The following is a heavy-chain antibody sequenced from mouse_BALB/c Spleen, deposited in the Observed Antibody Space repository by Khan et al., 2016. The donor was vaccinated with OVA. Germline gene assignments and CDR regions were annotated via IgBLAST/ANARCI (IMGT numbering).Heavy chain of an antibody. CDR1: GFTFSSYS. Sequence: VQLVESGGDLVKPRGSLKLSCAASGFTFSSYSMSWVRQTPDKRLEWVATISSGGDYTYYPDSVKGRFTISRDNAKNTLYLQMSSLKSEDTAMYYCASHLTGSFDYWGQGTLVTVSA. CDR3: ASHLTGSFDY. CDR2: ISSGGDYT. D-gene: IGHD4-1*01. V-gene: IGHV5-6*01. J-gene: IGHJ3*01.